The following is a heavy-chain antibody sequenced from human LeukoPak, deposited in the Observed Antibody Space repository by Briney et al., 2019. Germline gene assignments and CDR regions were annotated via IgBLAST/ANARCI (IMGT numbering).Heavy chain of an antibody. CDR1: GFTFTDFY. D-gene: IGHD3-9*01. Sequence: GGSLRLSCAASGFTFTDFYMSWIRQAPGKGLEWVSYISSSGTTIYYAGSVMGRFTISRDNAKNSLYLQMNSLRAEDTAVYYCARALTGFIPGNWGQGTLVTVSS. V-gene: IGHV3-11*01. J-gene: IGHJ4*02. CDR3: ARALTGFIPGN. CDR2: ISSSGTTI.